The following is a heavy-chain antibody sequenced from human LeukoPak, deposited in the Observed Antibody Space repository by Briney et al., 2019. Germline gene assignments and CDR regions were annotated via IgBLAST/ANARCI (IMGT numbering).Heavy chain of an antibody. J-gene: IGHJ4*02. Sequence: GASVKVSCKVSGHTFTSYAMNWVRQAPGQGLEWMGWINTNTGNPTYAQGFTGRFVFSLDTSVSTAYLQISSLKAEDTAVYYCARDSNYMVRGVIDYWGQGTLVTVSS. D-gene: IGHD3-10*01. CDR2: INTNTGNP. V-gene: IGHV7-4-1*02. CDR1: GHTFTSYA. CDR3: ARDSNYMVRGVIDY.